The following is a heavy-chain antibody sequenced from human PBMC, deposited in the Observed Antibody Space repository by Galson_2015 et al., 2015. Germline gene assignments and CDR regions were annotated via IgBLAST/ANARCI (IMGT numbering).Heavy chain of an antibody. J-gene: IGHJ3*02. CDR1: GFSFSSYY. V-gene: IGHV3-21*01. D-gene: IGHD2-15*01. CDR3: ARTYCSGGSCYSGDAFDI. CDR2: ITGSSSYI. Sequence: SLRLSCAASGFSFSSYYMNWVRQAPGKGLEWVSSITGSSSYIYYADSVKGRFTISRDNAKNSLYLQMNSLGAEDTAIFYCARTYCSGGSCYSGDAFDIWGQGTMVTVSS.